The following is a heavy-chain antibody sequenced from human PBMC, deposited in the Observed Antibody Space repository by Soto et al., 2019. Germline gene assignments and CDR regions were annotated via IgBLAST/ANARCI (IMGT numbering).Heavy chain of an antibody. Sequence: QVRLQESGPGLVKPSETLSLTCTVSGGSFSGYYWSWIRQSAGKGLEWIGRIYTSGSTNYNPSLKSRVTMSVDTSQNQFSLKMSSVTGADTAVYYCARDRLGSSRNWGQGTLVSVSS. CDR3: ARDRLGSSRN. CDR2: IYTSGST. D-gene: IGHD6-13*01. J-gene: IGHJ4*02. CDR1: GGSFSGYY. V-gene: IGHV4-4*07.